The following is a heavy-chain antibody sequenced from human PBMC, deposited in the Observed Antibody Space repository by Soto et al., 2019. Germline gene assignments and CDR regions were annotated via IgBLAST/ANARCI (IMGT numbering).Heavy chain of an antibody. CDR1: GFTFSSYS. Sequence: VGSLRLSCAASGFTFSSYSMNWVRQAPGKGLEWVSYISSSSSTIYYADSVKGRFTISRDNAKNSLYLQMNSLRDEDTAVYYCARRTTPRAWFDPWGQGTLVTVSS. J-gene: IGHJ5*02. V-gene: IGHV3-48*02. D-gene: IGHD1-7*01. CDR2: ISSSSSTI. CDR3: ARRTTPRAWFDP.